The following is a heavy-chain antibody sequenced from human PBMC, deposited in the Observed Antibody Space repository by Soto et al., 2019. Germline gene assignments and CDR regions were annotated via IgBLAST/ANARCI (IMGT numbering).Heavy chain of an antibody. D-gene: IGHD1-26*01. CDR3: AREPSDFGLSGSRPYYFDY. V-gene: IGHV4-30-4*01. Sequence: SETLSLTCTVSGGSISSGDYYWSWIRQPPGKGLEWIGYIYYSGSTYYNPSLTSRVTISVDTSKNQFSLKLSSVTAADTAVYYYAREPSDFGLSGSRPYYFDYWGQGTLVTVSS. CDR1: GGSISSGDYY. CDR2: IYYSGST. J-gene: IGHJ4*02.